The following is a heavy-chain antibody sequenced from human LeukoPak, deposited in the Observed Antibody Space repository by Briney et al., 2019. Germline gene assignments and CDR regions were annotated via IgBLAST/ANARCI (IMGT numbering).Heavy chain of an antibody. CDR3: ARQGYSGFIYDA. V-gene: IGHV4-59*08. J-gene: IGHJ4*02. CDR2: IYESETT. D-gene: IGHD5-12*01. Sequence: PSETLSLTCSVSGVPISSYYWTWIRQTPGRRLEWIGYIYESETTKYNPSLESRVTISVDRSKNRFSLNLRSVTAADTAVYYCARQGYSGFIYDAWGQGTLVTVSS. CDR1: GVPISSYY.